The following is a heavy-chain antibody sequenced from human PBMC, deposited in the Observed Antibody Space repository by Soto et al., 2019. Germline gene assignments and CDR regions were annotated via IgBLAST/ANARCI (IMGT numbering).Heavy chain of an antibody. CDR2: LSYTGST. Sequence: PSETLSLTCTVSGGPVRDAFSYWTWIRQPPGKGPEWMGHLSYTGSTYYNPSLRNRATISVDESSNLLSLRLSSVTAEDTAVYYSAREPEGGVFDLWGRGTLVTVSS. CDR1: GGPVRDAFSY. CDR3: AREPEGGVFDL. V-gene: IGHV4-30-4*01. D-gene: IGHD2-8*02. J-gene: IGHJ3*01.